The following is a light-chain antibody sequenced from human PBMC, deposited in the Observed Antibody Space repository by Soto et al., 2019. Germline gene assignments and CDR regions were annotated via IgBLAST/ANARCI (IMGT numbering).Light chain of an antibody. Sequence: DIQMTQSPSSLSASVGDRVTITCRASQSISSYLNWYQQKPGKAPKLLLYAASSLQSGVPSRFSGSGAGTDFTLTIRSLQPEDFATYYCQQSYSSWTFDQGTKVEIK. CDR2: AAS. V-gene: IGKV1-39*01. CDR1: QSISSY. CDR3: QQSYSSWT. J-gene: IGKJ1*01.